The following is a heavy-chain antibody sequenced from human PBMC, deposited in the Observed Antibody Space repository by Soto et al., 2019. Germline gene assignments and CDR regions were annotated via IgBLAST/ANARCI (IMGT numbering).Heavy chain of an antibody. CDR1: GASFTGYY. D-gene: IGHD2-15*01. V-gene: IGHV4-34*01. CDR2: VSHSGTA. CDR3: ARYGGTAIWYFDI. J-gene: IGHJ2*01. Sequence: QVRLQQWGAGLLKPSETLSLTCAVYGASFTGYYWTWLRQSPGKGLEWIGEVSHSGTAKYNPSPKSRVTISLDTSKSQFSLELTSVTAADTAVYYCARYGGTAIWYFDIWGRGTSVSVSS.